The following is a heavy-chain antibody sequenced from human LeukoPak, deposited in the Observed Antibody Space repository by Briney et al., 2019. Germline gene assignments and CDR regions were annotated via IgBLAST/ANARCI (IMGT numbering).Heavy chain of an antibody. Sequence: GASLRLSCAASRFTFSSYAMSWVRQAPGKGLEWVSAISGSGGSTYYADSVKGRFTIPRDNSKNTLYLQMNSLRPEDTAVYYCTKTPPQEWLLSPGDYWGQGTLVTVSS. CDR1: RFTFSSYA. J-gene: IGHJ4*02. CDR2: ISGSGGST. D-gene: IGHD3-3*01. CDR3: TKTPPQEWLLSPGDY. V-gene: IGHV3-23*01.